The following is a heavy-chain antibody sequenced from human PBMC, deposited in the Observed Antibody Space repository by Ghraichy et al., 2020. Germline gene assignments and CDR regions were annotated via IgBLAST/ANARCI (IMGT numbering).Heavy chain of an antibody. CDR3: AKAADSSGYYYYYYGMDV. CDR1: GFTFSNYG. V-gene: IGHV3-30*02. J-gene: IGHJ6*02. D-gene: IGHD3-22*01. Sequence: GGSLRLSCAASGFTFSNYGMHWVRQAPGMGLEWVAFMRYDGSYKSSADSVKGRFTISRDTSKNTLFLQMNSLRAEDTAVYYCAKAADSSGYYYYYYGMDVWGQGTTVTGSS. CDR2: MRYDGSYK.